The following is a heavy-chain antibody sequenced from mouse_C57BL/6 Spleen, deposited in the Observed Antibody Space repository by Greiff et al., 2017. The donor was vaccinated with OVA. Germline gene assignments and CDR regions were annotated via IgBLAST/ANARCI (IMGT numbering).Heavy chain of an antibody. J-gene: IGHJ4*01. CDR3: ARRDISDYAMDY. Sequence: EVQGVESGGGLVQPGGSLKLSCAASGFTFSDYYMYWVRQTPEKRLEWVAYISNGGGSTYYPDTVKGRFTISRDNAKNTLYLQMSRLKSEDTAMYYCARRDISDYAMDYWGQGTSVTVSS. CDR2: ISNGGGST. D-gene: IGHD6-2*01. V-gene: IGHV5-12*01. CDR1: GFTFSDYY.